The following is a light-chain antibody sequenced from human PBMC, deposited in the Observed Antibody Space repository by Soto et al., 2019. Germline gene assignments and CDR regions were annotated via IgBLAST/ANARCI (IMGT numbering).Light chain of an antibody. CDR3: QQYYSTLRT. J-gene: IGKJ1*01. Sequence: DIVMTQSPDSLAVSLGERATINCKSSQSVLYSSNNKNYLAWYQQKPGQPPKLLIYWASTRESGVPDRFSGSGSGTDFTLTISSLQAEDVAVYYCQQYYSTLRTFGQGTKADIK. CDR1: QSVLYSSNNKNY. V-gene: IGKV4-1*01. CDR2: WAS.